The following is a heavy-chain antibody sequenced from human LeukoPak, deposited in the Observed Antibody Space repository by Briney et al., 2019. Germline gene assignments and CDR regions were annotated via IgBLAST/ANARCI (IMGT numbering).Heavy chain of an antibody. Sequence: GGSLRLSCAASGFTFSSYGMHWVRQAPGKGLEWVAVISYDGSNKYYADSVKGRFTISRDNSKNTLYLQMNSLRADDTAVYYCARVGYNYDLGNAFDIWGQGTVVTVSS. CDR3: ARVGYNYDLGNAFDI. V-gene: IGHV3-30*03. CDR2: ISYDGSNK. CDR1: GFTFSSYG. D-gene: IGHD1-20*01. J-gene: IGHJ3*02.